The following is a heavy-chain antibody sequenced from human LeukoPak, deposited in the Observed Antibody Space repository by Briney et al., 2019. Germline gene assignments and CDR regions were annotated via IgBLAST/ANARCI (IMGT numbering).Heavy chain of an antibody. CDR3: ARVPSVYYYGSGSF. J-gene: IGHJ4*02. D-gene: IGHD3-10*01. CDR2: ISGSGGST. CDR1: GFTFSSYG. Sequence: HSGGSLRLSCAASGFTFSSYGMSWVRQAPGKGLEWVSAISGSGGSTYYADSVKGRFTISRDNAKNSLYLQMNSLRAEDTAVYYCARVPSVYYYGSGSFWGQGTLVTVSS. V-gene: IGHV3-23*01.